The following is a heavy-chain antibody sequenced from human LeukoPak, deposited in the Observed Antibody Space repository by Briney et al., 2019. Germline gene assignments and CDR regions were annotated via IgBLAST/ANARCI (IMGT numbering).Heavy chain of an antibody. Sequence: ASVKVSCKASGYTFTNYYISWVRQAPGQGLEWMGRMNPDNGDTDYAQRFRGRVTLARDTSISTVYMELSRLRFDDTAVYYCGRAPSEGYTYGDFWGRGTLVTVSS. CDR3: GRAPSEGYTYGDF. D-gene: IGHD5-12*01. V-gene: IGHV1-2*06. J-gene: IGHJ4*02. CDR2: MNPDNGDT. CDR1: GYTFTNYY.